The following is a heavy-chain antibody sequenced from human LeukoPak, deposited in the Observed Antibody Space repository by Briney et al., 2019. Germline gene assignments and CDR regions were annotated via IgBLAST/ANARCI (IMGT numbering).Heavy chain of an antibody. CDR1: GYTFTGYY. V-gene: IGHV1-2*02. J-gene: IGHJ5*02. CDR2: INPNSGGT. D-gene: IGHD2-15*01. Sequence: ASVKVSCKASGYTFTGYYMHWVRQAPGQGLEWMGWINPNSGGTNYAQKFQGRVTMTRDTSISTAYMELRSLRSDDTAVYYCARDRGLDFFDPWGQGTLVTVSS. CDR3: ARDRGLDFFDP.